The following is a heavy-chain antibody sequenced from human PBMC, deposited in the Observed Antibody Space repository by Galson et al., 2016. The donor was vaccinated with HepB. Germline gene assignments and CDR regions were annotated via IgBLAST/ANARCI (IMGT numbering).Heavy chain of an antibody. D-gene: IGHD2-15*01. CDR3: AKTPKKGENGGLLNY. CDR2: ISGSGVGT. V-gene: IGHV3-23*01. CDR1: GFTFRSYT. J-gene: IGHJ1*01. Sequence: SLRLSCAASGFTFRSYTMSWVRQAPGKGLEWVSAISGSGVGTYYADSVKGRFTISRDNSKNTLYLQMNSLRAEDTAVYYCAKTPKKGENGGLLNYWGQGILVTVSS.